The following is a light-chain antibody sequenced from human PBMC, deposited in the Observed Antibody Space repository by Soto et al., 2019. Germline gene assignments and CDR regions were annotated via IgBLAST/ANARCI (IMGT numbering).Light chain of an antibody. J-gene: IGKJ3*01. CDR1: QSVSSNY. CDR2: GSS. Sequence: EIVLTQSPGTLSLSPGERATLSCRASQSVSSNYLAWYQQKAGQAPRLLIYGSSSRATGIPDRISGSGSGTDFTLTISRLEPEDFAVYYCQQYGSAPFTFGPGTKVDIK. CDR3: QQYGSAPFT. V-gene: IGKV3-20*01.